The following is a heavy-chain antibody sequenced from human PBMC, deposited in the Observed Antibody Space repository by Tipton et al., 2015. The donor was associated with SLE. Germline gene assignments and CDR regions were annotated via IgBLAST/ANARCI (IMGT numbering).Heavy chain of an antibody. D-gene: IGHD6-19*01. V-gene: IGHV4-59*01. CDR1: GGSISSYY. J-gene: IGHJ3*02. CDR2: IYYSGST. CDR3: ARSWGSSGRGDAFDI. Sequence: LRLSCTVSGGSISSYYWSWIRQPPGKGLEWIGYIYYSGSTNYNPSLKSRVTISVDTSKNQFSLKLSPVTAADTAVYYCARSWGSSGRGDAFDIWGQGTMVTVSS.